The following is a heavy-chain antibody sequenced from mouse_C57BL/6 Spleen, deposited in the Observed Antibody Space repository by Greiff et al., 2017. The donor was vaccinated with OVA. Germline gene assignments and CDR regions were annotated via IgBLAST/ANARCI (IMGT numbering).Heavy chain of an antibody. D-gene: IGHD3-3*01. CDR1: GFTFSDAW. CDR2: IRNKANNHDT. CDR3: TSEGWDDAMDY. V-gene: IGHV6-6*01. J-gene: IGHJ4*01. Sequence: EVKLVESGGGLVQPGGSMKLSCAASGFTFSDAWMDWVRQSPEKGLEWVAEIRNKANNHDTYYAESVKGRFTISRDDSKSSVYLQMNSLRAEDTGIYYCTSEGWDDAMDYWGQGTSVTVSS.